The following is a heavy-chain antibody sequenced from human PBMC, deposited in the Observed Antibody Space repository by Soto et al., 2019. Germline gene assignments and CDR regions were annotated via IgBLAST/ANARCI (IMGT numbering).Heavy chain of an antibody. V-gene: IGHV4-59*12. CDR2: IYYSGST. J-gene: IGHJ4*02. CDR3: PRVPDY. Sequence: PSETLSLTCTVFGGSISSYCWSWIRQPPGKGLEWIGYIYYSGSTNYNPSLKSRVTISVDTSKNQFSLKLSSVTAADTAVYYCPRVPDYWGQGTLVPVPS. CDR1: GGSISSYC.